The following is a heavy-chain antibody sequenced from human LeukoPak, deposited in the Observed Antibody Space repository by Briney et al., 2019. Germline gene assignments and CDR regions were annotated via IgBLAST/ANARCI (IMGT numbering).Heavy chain of an antibody. J-gene: IGHJ4*02. CDR3: ARHSGYCNGGSCYYGY. D-gene: IGHD2-15*01. CDR1: GCSFTSYW. V-gene: IGHV5-51*01. CDR2: IYPGDSET. Sequence: GGALQISCKGSGCSFTSYWIGWGRPVPGKGLEGMGIIYPGDSETTYSPSFQGQVTISADKSISTAYLQWSSLKASDTAMYYCARHSGYCNGGSCYYGYWGQGTLVTVSS.